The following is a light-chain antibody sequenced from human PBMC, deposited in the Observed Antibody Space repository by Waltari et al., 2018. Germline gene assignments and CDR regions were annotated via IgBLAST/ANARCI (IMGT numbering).Light chain of an antibody. J-gene: IGLJ3*02. CDR1: SSDVGGYNY. CDR3: CSYGGSYTWV. V-gene: IGLV2-11*01. CDR2: DVS. Sequence: QSALTQPRSVSGSPGQSVTISCPGTSSDVGGYNYVSWYQQHPGKVPNPLIYDVSQRPSGIPDRFSGSKSGNTASLTISGLQAEDEADYYCCSYGGSYTWVFGGGTRLTVL.